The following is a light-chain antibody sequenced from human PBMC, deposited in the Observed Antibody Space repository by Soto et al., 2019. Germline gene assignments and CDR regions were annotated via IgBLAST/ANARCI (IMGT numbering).Light chain of an antibody. Sequence: DIQMTQSPSTLSASVGDRVTITCRASQSLSRWLAWSQQKPGKAPKLLIYDASTLRSGVPPRFSGSGSGTEFTLTISSLQPDDCATYYGQQYNSYSLTFGGGTKVEIK. V-gene: IGKV1-5*01. CDR2: DAS. CDR3: QQYNSYSLT. CDR1: QSLSRW. J-gene: IGKJ4*01.